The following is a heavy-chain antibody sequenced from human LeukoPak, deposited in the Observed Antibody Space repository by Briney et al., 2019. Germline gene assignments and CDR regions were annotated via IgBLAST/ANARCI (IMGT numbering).Heavy chain of an antibody. CDR1: GFTFSSYG. J-gene: IGHJ4*02. CDR2: IPYDGSNK. V-gene: IGHV3-30*18. D-gene: IGHD7-27*01. CDR3: AKDGGELGIDY. Sequence: GRSLRLSCAASGFTFSSYGMHWVRQAPGKGLEWVAVIPYDGSNKYYADSVKGRFTISRDNSKNTLYLQMNSLRAEDTAVYYCAKDGGELGIDYWGQGTLVTVSS.